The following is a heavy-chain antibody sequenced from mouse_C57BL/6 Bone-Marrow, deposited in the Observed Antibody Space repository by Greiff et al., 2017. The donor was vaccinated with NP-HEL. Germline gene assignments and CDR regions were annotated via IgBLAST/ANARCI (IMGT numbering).Heavy chain of an antibody. CDR3: ARRGTYYYGFAY. CDR1: GYTFTSYW. V-gene: IGHV1-69*01. Sequence: QVQLQQPGAELVMPGASVKLSCKASGYTFTSYWMHWVKPRPGQGLEWIGEIDPSDSYTNYNQKFKGKSTLTVDKSSSTAYMQLSSLTSEDSAVYYCARRGTYYYGFAYWGQGTLVTVSA. J-gene: IGHJ3*01. CDR2: IDPSDSYT. D-gene: IGHD1-1*01.